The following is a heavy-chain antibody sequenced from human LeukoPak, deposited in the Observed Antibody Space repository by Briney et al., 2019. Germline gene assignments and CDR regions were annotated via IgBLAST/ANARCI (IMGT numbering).Heavy chain of an antibody. Sequence: SETLSLTCAVYGGSFSGYYWSWIRQPPGKGLEWIGEINHSGSTNYNPSLKSRVTVSVDTSKNQFSLKLSSVPAADTAVYYCARGLGDGDPSPRDYWGQGTLVTVSS. J-gene: IGHJ4*02. D-gene: IGHD4-17*01. CDR2: INHSGST. V-gene: IGHV4-34*01. CDR3: ARGLGDGDPSPRDY. CDR1: GGSFSGYY.